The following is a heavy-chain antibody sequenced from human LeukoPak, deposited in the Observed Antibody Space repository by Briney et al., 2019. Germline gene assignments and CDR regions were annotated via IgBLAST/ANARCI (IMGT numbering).Heavy chain of an antibody. CDR3: ARDEPLDYYDSSGEGNWFDP. D-gene: IGHD3-22*01. Sequence: ASVKVSCKASGYTFTSYDINWVRQATGQGLEWMGWMNPNSGNTGYAQKFQGRVTITRNTSISTAYMELSSLRSEDTAVYYCARDEPLDYYDSSGEGNWFDPWGQGTLVTVSS. V-gene: IGHV1-8*03. CDR2: MNPNSGNT. CDR1: GYTFTSYD. J-gene: IGHJ5*02.